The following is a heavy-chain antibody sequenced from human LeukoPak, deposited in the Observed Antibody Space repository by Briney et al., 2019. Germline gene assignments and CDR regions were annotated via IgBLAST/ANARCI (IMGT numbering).Heavy chain of an antibody. V-gene: IGHV3-53*01. CDR1: GGSISSGGYY. CDR2: IYSGGST. CDR3: ARDVGGYQRGYFDY. Sequence: ETLSLTCTVSGGSISSGGYYWSWVRQAPGKGLEWVSVIYSGGSTYYADSVKGRFTISRDNSKNTLYLQMNSLRAEDTAVYYCARDVGGYQRGYFDYWGQGTLVTVSS. J-gene: IGHJ4*02. D-gene: IGHD3-22*01.